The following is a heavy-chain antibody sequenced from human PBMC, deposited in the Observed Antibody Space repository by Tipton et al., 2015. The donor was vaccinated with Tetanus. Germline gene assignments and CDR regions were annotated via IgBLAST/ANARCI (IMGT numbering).Heavy chain of an antibody. CDR1: GFTFDNYA. CDR3: AKLRGRGWDY. V-gene: IGHV3-23*01. D-gene: IGHD1-26*01. CDR2: IGGHYGDT. J-gene: IGHJ4*02. Sequence: SLRLSCAASGFTFDNYAMTWVRQAPGKGLEWVSSIGGHYGDTYYAGPMKGRFTVSRDNSKNTLYLQMNSLRAEDTAVYYCAKLRGRGWDYWGQGTPVTVSS.